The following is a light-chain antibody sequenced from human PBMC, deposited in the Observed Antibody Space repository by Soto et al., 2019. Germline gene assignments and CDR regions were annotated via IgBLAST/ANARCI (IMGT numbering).Light chain of an antibody. CDR3: AAWDGGLNGHV. V-gene: IGLV1-44*01. J-gene: IGLJ1*01. CDR2: VTD. CDR1: TSNIGENT. Sequence: QSVLTQPPSVSGTLGQGVTISCSGSTSNIGENTVGWFQQLPGTAPKVLIYVTDKRPSGVPDRFSGSKSGTSAYLAISGLQSEDEADYYCAAWDGGLNGHVFGTGTKVTVL.